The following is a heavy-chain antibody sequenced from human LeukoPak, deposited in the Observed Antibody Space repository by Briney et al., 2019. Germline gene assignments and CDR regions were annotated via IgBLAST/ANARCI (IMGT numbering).Heavy chain of an antibody. CDR2: INHNGNVN. V-gene: IGHV3-7*03. CDR1: GFTFSSYW. D-gene: IGHD2-21*01. J-gene: IGHJ6*02. Sequence: PGGSLRLSCAASGFTFSSYWMNWARQAPGKGLEWVASINHNGNVNYYVDSVKGRFTIFRDNAKNSLYLQMSNLRAEDTAVYFCARGGDLDVWGQGATVTVSS. CDR3: ARGGDLDV.